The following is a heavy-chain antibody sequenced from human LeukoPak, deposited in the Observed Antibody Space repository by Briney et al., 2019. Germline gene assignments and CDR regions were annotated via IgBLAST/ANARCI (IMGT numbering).Heavy chain of an antibody. D-gene: IGHD3-10*01. Sequence: GGSLRLSCAASGFTFSSYGMHWVRQAPGKGLEWVAFIRYDGSNKYYADSVKGRFTISRDNAKNSLYLQMNSLRAEDTAVYYCGSGTYNWGQGTLVTVSS. J-gene: IGHJ4*02. CDR1: GFTFSSYG. CDR3: GSGTYN. V-gene: IGHV3-30*02. CDR2: IRYDGSNK.